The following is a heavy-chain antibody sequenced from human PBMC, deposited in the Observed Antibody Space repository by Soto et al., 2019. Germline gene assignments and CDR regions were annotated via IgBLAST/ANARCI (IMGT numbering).Heavy chain of an antibody. Sequence: SETLSLTCTVSGGSISSGGYYWSWIRQHPGKGLEWIGYIYYSGSTYYNPSLKSRVTISVDTSKNQFSLKLSSVTAADTAVYYCARDYGGVGYCSGGSCYGNWFDPWGQGTLVTVSS. CDR1: GGSISSGGYY. D-gene: IGHD2-15*01. V-gene: IGHV4-31*03. J-gene: IGHJ5*02. CDR2: IYYSGST. CDR3: ARDYGGVGYCSGGSCYGNWFDP.